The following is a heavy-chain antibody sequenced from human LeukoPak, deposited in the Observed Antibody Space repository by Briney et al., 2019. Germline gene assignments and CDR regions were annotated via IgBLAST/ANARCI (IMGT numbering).Heavy chain of an antibody. CDR3: ARDPRRGYYDSSGYYNY. V-gene: IGHV3-30-3*01. Sequence: GSLRLSCAASGFTFSSYAMHWVRQAPGKGLEWVAVISYDGSNKYYADSVKGRFTISRDNSKNTLYLQMNSLRAEDTAVYYCARDPRRGYYDSSGYYNYWGQGTLVTVSS. CDR2: ISYDGSNK. D-gene: IGHD3-22*01. J-gene: IGHJ4*02. CDR1: GFTFSSYA.